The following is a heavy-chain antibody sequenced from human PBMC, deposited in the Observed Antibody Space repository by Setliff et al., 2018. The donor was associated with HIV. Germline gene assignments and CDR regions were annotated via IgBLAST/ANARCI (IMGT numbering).Heavy chain of an antibody. CDR2: IKKSSDGGKT. CDR1: GFTFNNAW. V-gene: IGHV3-15*01. D-gene: IGHD2-21*01. Sequence: PGGSLRLSCVASGFTFNNAWMNWVRQAPGKGLEWLGRIKKSSDGGKTDDASPVKGRFTTPRDDSKNTLYLQMNSLKIEDTAVYFCATDNGPSYSMDIWGQGTTVTVSS. J-gene: IGHJ6*02. CDR3: ATDNGPSYSMDI.